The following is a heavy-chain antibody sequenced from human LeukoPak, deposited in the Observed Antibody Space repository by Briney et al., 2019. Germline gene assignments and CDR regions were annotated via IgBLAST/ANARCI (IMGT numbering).Heavy chain of an antibody. J-gene: IGHJ4*02. CDR2: IYYRGST. CDR1: GGSISSRSFY. D-gene: IGHD2-15*01. V-gene: IGHV4-39*01. Sequence: SETLSLTCTVSGGSISSRSFYWGWIRQPQGKGLEWIGNIYYRGSTYYNPSLKSRVTISVDTLKNQFSLKVSSVTAADTAVYFCARGGPTYFDFWGQGTLVTVSS. CDR3: ARGGPTYFDF.